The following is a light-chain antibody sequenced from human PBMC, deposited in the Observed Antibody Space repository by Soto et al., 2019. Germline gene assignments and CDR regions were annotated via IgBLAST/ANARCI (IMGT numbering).Light chain of an antibody. CDR2: EVS. CDR3: SSYTGSNLL. V-gene: IGLV2-14*01. Sequence: QSALTQPASVSGSPGQSITISCTGTSSDVGGYNYVSWYQQHPGKAPKLMIYEVSNRPSGVSNRFSGSKSGNTASLTISGLQAEDEANYHCSSYTGSNLLFGGGTKVTVL. CDR1: SSDVGGYNY. J-gene: IGLJ2*01.